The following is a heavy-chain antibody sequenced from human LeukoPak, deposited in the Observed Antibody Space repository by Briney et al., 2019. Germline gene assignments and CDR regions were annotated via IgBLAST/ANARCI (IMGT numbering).Heavy chain of an antibody. Sequence: PGGSLRLSCEASGLSFSNAWMSWVRQAPGKGLEWVGPIKSKIDGGTSIYAAPVKGRFTISRDDSKNSLYLQMNSLKTEDTAVYYCTTDDGYNMYNWFDPWGQGTLLTVSS. CDR2: IKSKIDGGTS. CDR3: TTDDGYNMYNWFDP. V-gene: IGHV3-15*01. D-gene: IGHD5-24*01. J-gene: IGHJ5*02. CDR1: GLSFSNAW.